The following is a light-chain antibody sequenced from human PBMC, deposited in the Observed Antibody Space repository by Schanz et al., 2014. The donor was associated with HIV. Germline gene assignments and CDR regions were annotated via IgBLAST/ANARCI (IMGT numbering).Light chain of an antibody. CDR1: QSISTY. Sequence: EIVLTQSPVTLSLSPGERATLSCRASQSISTYLAWYQQRPGQSPRLLIYGASKRASGIPPRFSGGESGTDFTLTISRVEPEDYAVYYCQQYGSSPWTFGQGTRVDVK. J-gene: IGKJ1*01. V-gene: IGKV3-20*01. CDR3: QQYGSSPWT. CDR2: GAS.